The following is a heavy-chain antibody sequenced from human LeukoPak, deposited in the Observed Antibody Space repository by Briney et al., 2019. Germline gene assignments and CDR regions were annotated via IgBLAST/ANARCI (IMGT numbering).Heavy chain of an antibody. CDR1: GGSFSAYY. Sequence: KSSETLSLTCAVYGGSFSAYYCSWIRQPPGKGLEWIGEINHSGSTNYNPSLKSRVTISVDTSKNQFSLKLSSVTAADTAVYYCASYAKDIVVLPAASIYWYFDLWGRGTLVTVSS. J-gene: IGHJ2*01. CDR3: ASYAKDIVVLPAASIYWYFDL. V-gene: IGHV4-34*01. CDR2: INHSGST. D-gene: IGHD2-2*01.